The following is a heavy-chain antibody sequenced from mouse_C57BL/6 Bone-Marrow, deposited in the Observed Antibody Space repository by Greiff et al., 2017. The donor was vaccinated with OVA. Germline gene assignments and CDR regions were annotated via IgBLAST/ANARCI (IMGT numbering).Heavy chain of an antibody. CDR1: GYTFTGYW. CDR2: ILPGSGST. CDR3: ARLNINYAWFAY. J-gene: IGHJ3*01. Sequence: QVQLQQSGAELMKPGASVKLSCKATGYTFTGYWIEWVKQRPGHGLEWIGEILPGSGSTNYNEKFKGKATFSADTSSNTAYMQSSSLTTDDSAIYYCARLNINYAWFAYWGQGTLVTVSA. D-gene: IGHD2-5*01. V-gene: IGHV1-9*01.